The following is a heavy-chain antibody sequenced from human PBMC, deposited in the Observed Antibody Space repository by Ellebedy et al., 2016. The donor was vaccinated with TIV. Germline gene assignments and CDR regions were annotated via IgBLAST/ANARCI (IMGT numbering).Heavy chain of an antibody. V-gene: IGHV1-46*01. CDR2: INPSGGST. D-gene: IGHD5-12*01. CDR1: GYTFTGYY. J-gene: IGHJ4*02. CDR3: ARAPSNVATSRVYFDY. Sequence: ASVKVSCKASGYTFTGYYMHWVRQAPGQGLEWMGIINPSGGSTSYAQKFQGRVTMTRDTSTSTAYMELSSLRSEDTAVYYCARAPSNVATSRVYFDYWGQGTLVTVSS.